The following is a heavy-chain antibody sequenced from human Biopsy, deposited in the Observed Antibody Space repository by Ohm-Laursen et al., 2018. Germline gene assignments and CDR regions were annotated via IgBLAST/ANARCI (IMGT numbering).Heavy chain of an antibody. CDR3: ARESALKWYQSLSSFNGIDV. CDR2: ISSRSSDK. J-gene: IGHJ6*02. D-gene: IGHD2-2*01. V-gene: IGHV3-21*01. CDR1: GFIFSTYT. Sequence: SLRLSCAASGFIFSTYTMNWVRQAPGEGLEWVAAISSRSSDKYYADSVKGRFTISRDNSKNSLFLHMNSLRAEDSAVYYCARESALKWYQSLSSFNGIDVWGQGTTVTVSS.